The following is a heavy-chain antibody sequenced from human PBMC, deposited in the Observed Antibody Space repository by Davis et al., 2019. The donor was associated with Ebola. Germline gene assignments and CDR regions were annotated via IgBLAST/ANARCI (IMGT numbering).Heavy chain of an antibody. V-gene: IGHV3-30*18. D-gene: IGHD6-19*01. J-gene: IGHJ6*04. CDR2: ISHDGNNK. Sequence: GGSLRLSCAASGFVFSSYVMSWVRRAPGKGLEWVAVISHDGNNKYYEDSVKGRFTISRDNSKNTLYLQMTSLRVDDTAVYYCAKGGSGWPSDYSYGMGVWGKGTTVIVSS. CDR1: GFVFSSYV. CDR3: AKGGSGWPSDYSYGMGV.